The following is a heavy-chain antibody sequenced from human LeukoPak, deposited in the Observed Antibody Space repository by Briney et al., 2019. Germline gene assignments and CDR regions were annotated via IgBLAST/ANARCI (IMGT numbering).Heavy chain of an antibody. Sequence: GGSLRLSCAASGFTFSSYWMSWVRQAPGKGLEWVANIKQDGSEKYYVDSVKGRFTIYRDNAKNSLYLQMNSLRAEDTAVYYCARITYYYDSSGYYYPYYFDYWGQGTLVTVSS. CDR2: IKQDGSEK. D-gene: IGHD3-22*01. CDR1: GFTFSSYW. V-gene: IGHV3-7*01. J-gene: IGHJ4*02. CDR3: ARITYYYDSSGYYYPYYFDY.